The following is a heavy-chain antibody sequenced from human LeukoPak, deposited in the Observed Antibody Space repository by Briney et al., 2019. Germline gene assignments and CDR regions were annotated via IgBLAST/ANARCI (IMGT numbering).Heavy chain of an antibody. V-gene: IGHV3-48*01. CDR3: ARDAAAAGCMDV. CDR1: GFTFSSYS. CDR2: ISSSSSTI. D-gene: IGHD6-13*01. J-gene: IGHJ6*02. Sequence: PEGSLRLSCAASGFTFSSYSMNWVRQAPGKGLEWVSYISSSSSTIYYADSVKGRFTISRDNAKNSLYLQMNSLRAEDTAVYYCARDAAAAGCMDVWGQGTTVTVSS.